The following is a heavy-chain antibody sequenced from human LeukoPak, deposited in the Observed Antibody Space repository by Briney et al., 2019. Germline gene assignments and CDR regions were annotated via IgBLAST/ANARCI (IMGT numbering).Heavy chain of an antibody. V-gene: IGHV1-8*01. Sequence: ASVKVSCKASGYTFTSYDINWVRQATGQGLEWMGWMNPNSGNTGYAQKFQGRVTMTRNTSISTACMELSSLRSEDTAVYYCARGLAWLRYRSIDYWGQGTLVTVSS. D-gene: IGHD5-12*01. CDR1: GYTFTSYD. J-gene: IGHJ4*02. CDR2: MNPNSGNT. CDR3: ARGLAWLRYRSIDY.